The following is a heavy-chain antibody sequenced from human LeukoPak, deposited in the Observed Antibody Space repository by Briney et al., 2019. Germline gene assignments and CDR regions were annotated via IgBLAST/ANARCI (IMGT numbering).Heavy chain of an antibody. CDR3: AKDRREYSYGSFDY. J-gene: IGHJ4*02. Sequence: GGSLRLSCAASGFTFSSYWMSWVRQAPGKGLEWVANIKQDGSEKYYVDSVKGRFTISRDNAKNSLYLQMNSLRAEDTAVYYCAKDRREYSYGSFDYWGQGTLVTVSS. D-gene: IGHD5-18*01. CDR2: IKQDGSEK. CDR1: GFTFSSYW. V-gene: IGHV3-7*01.